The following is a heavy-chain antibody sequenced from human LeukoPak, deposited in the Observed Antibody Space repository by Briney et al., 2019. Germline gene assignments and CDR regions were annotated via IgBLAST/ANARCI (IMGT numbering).Heavy chain of an antibody. J-gene: IGHJ4*02. CDR2: ISSSSSYI. D-gene: IGHD3-22*01. CDR3: ARDRQYYDSSGYPTHFDY. V-gene: IGHV3-21*01. CDR1: GFTFSSYS. Sequence: GGSLRLSCAASGFTFSSYSMNWVRQAPGKGLEWVSSISSSSSYIYYADSVKGRFTISRGNAKNSLYLQMNSLRAEDTAVYYCARDRQYYDSSGYPTHFDYWGQGTLVTVSS.